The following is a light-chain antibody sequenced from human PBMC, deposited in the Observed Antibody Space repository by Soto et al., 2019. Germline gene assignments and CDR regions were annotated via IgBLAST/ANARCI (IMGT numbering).Light chain of an antibody. J-gene: IGKJ3*01. CDR1: QGITNY. V-gene: IGKV1-9*01. CDR3: QQVNSVPFT. CDR2: SAS. Sequence: DNQLTQSPSFLSASVGDRVTIACRASQGITNYLAWYQQKPGKAPELLIHSASTLEVGVPARFSGSGSGTEFTLTISGLQPEDGATYYCQQVNSVPFTFGPGTTVDIK.